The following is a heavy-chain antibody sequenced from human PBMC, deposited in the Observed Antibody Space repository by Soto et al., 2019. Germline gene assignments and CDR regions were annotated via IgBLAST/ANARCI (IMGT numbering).Heavy chain of an antibody. CDR1: GGSINNYY. J-gene: IGHJ4*02. CDR3: ARGGASSGWYPGYYNFDY. CDR2: IYSSGST. V-gene: IGHV4-59*01. Sequence: QVQLQESGPGLVKPSETLSLTCSVSGGSINNYYWSWIRQHPGKGLEWIGYIYSSGSTNYNPSLKCRVTLAVDTTKNHFSLTLSSVTAADTAIYFGARGGASSGWYPGYYNFDYWGQGTLVTVSS. D-gene: IGHD6-19*01.